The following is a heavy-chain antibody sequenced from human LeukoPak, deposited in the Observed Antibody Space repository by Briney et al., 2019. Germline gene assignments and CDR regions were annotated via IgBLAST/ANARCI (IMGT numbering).Heavy chain of an antibody. D-gene: IGHD1-1*01. CDR1: GGSISSGSYY. V-gene: IGHV4-61*02. Sequence: SETLSLTCTVSGGSISSGSYYWSWLRQPAGKGLEWIGRIYTSGSTNYNPSLKSRVTISIDTSKNQFSLKLTSVTAADTAVYYCAGGNGSFDYWGQGTLVTVSS. CDR3: AGGNGSFDY. J-gene: IGHJ4*02. CDR2: IYTSGST.